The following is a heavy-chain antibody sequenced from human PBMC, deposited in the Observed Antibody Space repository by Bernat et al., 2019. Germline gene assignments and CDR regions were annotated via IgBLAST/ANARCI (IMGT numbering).Heavy chain of an antibody. V-gene: IGHV1-69*06. CDR3: ARNWNYDHYCYYYYGMDV. J-gene: IGHJ6*02. D-gene: IGHD1-7*01. CDR2: IIPIFGTA. Sequence: QVQLVQSGAEVKKPGSSVKVSCKASGGTFSSYAISWVRQAPGQGLEWMGGIIPIFGTANYAQKFQGRVTLTADKSTSTAYMELSSLRSEDTAVYYCARNWNYDHYCYYYYGMDVWGQGTTVTVSS. CDR1: GGTFSSYA.